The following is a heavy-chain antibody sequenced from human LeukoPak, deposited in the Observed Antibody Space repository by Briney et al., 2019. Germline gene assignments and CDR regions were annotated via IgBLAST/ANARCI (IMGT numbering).Heavy chain of an antibody. Sequence: PSETLSLTCAISGGSIGSSNWWTWVRQPPGKGLEWVGEIYLRGNTNYNPSLESRVTISVDGSKTQLSLRLESVTAADTAVYYCARRWYYDFWSASTGGAFDIWGQGTMVTVSS. CDR1: GGSIGSSNW. CDR3: ARRWYYDFWSASTGGAFDI. D-gene: IGHD3-3*01. V-gene: IGHV4-4*02. CDR2: IYLRGNT. J-gene: IGHJ3*02.